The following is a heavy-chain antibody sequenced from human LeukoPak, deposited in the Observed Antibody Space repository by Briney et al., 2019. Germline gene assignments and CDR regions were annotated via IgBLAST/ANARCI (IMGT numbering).Heavy chain of an antibody. CDR3: ARSSIIAAAGPYYFDY. D-gene: IGHD6-13*01. CDR2: IIPIFGTT. J-gene: IGHJ4*02. CDR1: GGTFNSYA. V-gene: IGHV1-69*06. Sequence: ASVKVSCKASGGTFNSYAISWVRQAPGQGLEWMGGIIPIFGTTNYARKFRGRVTLTADKSTSTAYMELSSLRSEDTAVYYCARSSIIAAAGPYYFDYWGQGTLVTVSS.